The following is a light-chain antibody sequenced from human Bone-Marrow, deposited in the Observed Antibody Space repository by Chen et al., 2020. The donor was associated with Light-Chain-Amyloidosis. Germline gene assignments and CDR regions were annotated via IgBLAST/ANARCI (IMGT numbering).Light chain of an antibody. CDR1: QDITGY. J-gene: IGKJ4*01. Sequence: DIRVTQSPSSRSASVGDRVTIACQASQDITGYLNWFQQKPGKAPRLLIYDATNLQTGVPSRFSGSGFGTDFTLTISTLQPEDVATYFCQQYDTLPSFGGGTRVEIK. CDR3: QQYDTLPS. V-gene: IGKV1-33*01. CDR2: DAT.